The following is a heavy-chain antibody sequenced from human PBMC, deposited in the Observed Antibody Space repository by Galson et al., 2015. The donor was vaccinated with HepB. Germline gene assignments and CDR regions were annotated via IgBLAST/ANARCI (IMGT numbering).Heavy chain of an antibody. D-gene: IGHD3-3*01. Sequence: SVKVSCKASGYTFTNYGISWVRQAPGQGLEWLGWISAYTLNTNYAQNLQGRVTMTTDTSTSTAYMELRSLRSDDTAVYYCARDRYDFWSGYYLDVWGQGTTVTVSS. CDR3: ARDRYDFWSGYYLDV. CDR1: GYTFTNYG. V-gene: IGHV1-18*01. J-gene: IGHJ6*02. CDR2: ISAYTLNT.